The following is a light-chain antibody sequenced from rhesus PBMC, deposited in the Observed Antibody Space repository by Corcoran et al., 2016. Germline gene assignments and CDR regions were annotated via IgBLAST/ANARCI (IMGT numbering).Light chain of an antibody. J-gene: IGKJ3*01. CDR1: ETVNNY. Sequence: DIQLTQSPSSLSASVGDTVTITCRASETVNNYLNWYQQKPGNAPKLLIFEASTLQGGVPPRFSGSGSGTDYTLIISSLQSEDVSTYSCQHNYGTPFTFGPGTKLDIK. CDR2: EAS. CDR3: QHNYGTPFT. V-gene: IGKV1-74*01.